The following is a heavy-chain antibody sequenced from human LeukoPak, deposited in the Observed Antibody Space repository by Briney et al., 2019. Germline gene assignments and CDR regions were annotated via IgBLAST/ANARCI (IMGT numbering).Heavy chain of an antibody. D-gene: IGHD2-2*01. CDR2: INSDGGTT. CDR1: GFTFSSYW. J-gene: IGHJ4*02. CDR3: ARLYCSSSSCLESY. Sequence: PGGSLRLSCAASGFTFSSYWMHWVRQAPGKGLVWVSRINSDGGTTGYADSVKGRFTISRDNAKNTLYLQMNSLRAEDTAVYYCARLYCSSSSCLESYWGQGTLVTVSS. V-gene: IGHV3-74*01.